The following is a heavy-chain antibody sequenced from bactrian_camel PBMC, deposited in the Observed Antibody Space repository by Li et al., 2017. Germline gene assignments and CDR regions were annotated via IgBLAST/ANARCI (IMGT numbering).Heavy chain of an antibody. CDR2: ILKTGTTT. Sequence: DVQLVESGGDLVQPGGSLRLSCTTSGFTFSRAAMSWVHQAPGKGLEWVSTILKTGTTTRYSDSVKGRFIISRDDAKNTLFLQLNSLEFEDTAMYYCASDYGTTYYGQGTQVTVS. J-gene: IGHJ4*01. D-gene: IGHD2*01. V-gene: IGHV3S42*01. CDR1: GFTFSRAA.